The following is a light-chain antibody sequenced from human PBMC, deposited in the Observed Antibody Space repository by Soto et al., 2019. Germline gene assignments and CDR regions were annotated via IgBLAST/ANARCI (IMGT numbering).Light chain of an antibody. Sequence: EIVMTQSPATLYVSPGERATLSCRASQSVSSNLAWYQQKPGQAPRLLIYGASTRATGIPAMFSGSASGTEFTLTISSLQSEDFAVYYCQQYNNWPWTFGQGTKVEIK. CDR1: QSVSSN. V-gene: IGKV3-15*01. CDR2: GAS. CDR3: QQYNNWPWT. J-gene: IGKJ1*01.